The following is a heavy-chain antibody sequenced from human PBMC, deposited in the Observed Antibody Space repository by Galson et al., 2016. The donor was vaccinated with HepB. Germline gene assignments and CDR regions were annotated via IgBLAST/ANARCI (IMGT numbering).Heavy chain of an antibody. D-gene: IGHD3-16*01. CDR1: GGSFSGYY. Sequence: ETLSLTCAVYGGSFSGYYWSWIRQSPGKGLERIGEINHRGSTNYNPSLKSRLTISVDTSNNQISLKLSFVHAADTGVYYCARGEFRIVRLRVFDIWGQGTMVTVSS. V-gene: IGHV4-34*01. J-gene: IGHJ3*02. CDR2: INHRGST. CDR3: ARGEFRIVRLRVFDI.